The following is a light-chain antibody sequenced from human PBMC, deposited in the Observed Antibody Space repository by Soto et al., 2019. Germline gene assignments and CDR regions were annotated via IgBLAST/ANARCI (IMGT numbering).Light chain of an antibody. CDR2: DAS. V-gene: IGKV3-11*01. J-gene: IGKJ1*01. CDR1: QSVSSH. Sequence: EIVLTQSPATLSLSPGERATLSCRASQSVSSHLAWFQQRPGQAPRLLIYDASNRATGIPARFSGSGSGTDFTLTISRLEPEDFAVYYCHQYDSWTFGQGTKVDIK. CDR3: HQYDSWT.